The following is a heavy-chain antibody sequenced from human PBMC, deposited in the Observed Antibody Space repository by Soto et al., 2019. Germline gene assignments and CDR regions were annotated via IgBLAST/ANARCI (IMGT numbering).Heavy chain of an antibody. D-gene: IGHD4-17*01. Sequence: ASETLSLTCTVSGGSISSGGYYWSWIRQHPGKGLEWIGYIYYSGSTYYNPSLKSRVTISVDTSKNQFSLKLSSVTAADTAVYYCARSPQSLDYVDSTFDYWGQGTLVTVSS. CDR1: GGSISSGGYY. J-gene: IGHJ4*02. CDR3: ARSPQSLDYVDSTFDY. V-gene: IGHV4-31*03. CDR2: IYYSGST.